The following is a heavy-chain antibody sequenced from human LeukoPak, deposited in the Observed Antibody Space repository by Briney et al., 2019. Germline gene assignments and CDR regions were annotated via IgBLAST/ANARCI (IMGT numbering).Heavy chain of an antibody. CDR1: GGSLSPYY. CDR3: ASQDSGDHGNAPH. CDR2: IYHTGTT. D-gene: IGHD1-26*01. V-gene: IGHV4-59*08. J-gene: IGHJ1*01. Sequence: SETLSLTCTVSGGSLSPYYWTWIRQPPGKGLEWIGYIYHTGTTRYNPSLNSRVTISVETPKNQFPLRLNSVTAADTATYYCASQDSGDHGNAPHWGRATVVIVSS.